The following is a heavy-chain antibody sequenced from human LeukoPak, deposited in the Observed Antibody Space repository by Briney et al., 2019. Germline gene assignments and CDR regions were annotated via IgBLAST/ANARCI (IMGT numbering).Heavy chain of an antibody. J-gene: IGHJ4*02. CDR3: ASGTTDIVVVPATLRNHYFDY. CDR2: IIPMFGTA. V-gene: IGHV1-69*05. CDR1: GGTFSSYE. D-gene: IGHD2-2*01. Sequence: SVKVSCKASGGTFSSYESSWVRQAPGQGLGWMGGIIPMFGTAKYAQKFQGRVTITTDKYTSTAYMELSSLRSEDTAVYYCASGTTDIVVVPATLRNHYFDYWGQGTLVTVSS.